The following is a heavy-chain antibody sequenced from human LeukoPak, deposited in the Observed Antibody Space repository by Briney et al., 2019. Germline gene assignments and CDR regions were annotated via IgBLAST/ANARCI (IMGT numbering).Heavy chain of an antibody. CDR3: ARDYGDHRVDY. J-gene: IGHJ4*02. CDR2: IRYSGKT. D-gene: IGHD4-17*01. V-gene: IGHV4-38-2*02. Sequence: PSETLSLTCTVSGYSISSGYYWGWIRQPPGKGLEWIGTIRYSGKTYYNPSLKSRITISIDTSKKQFALKLSSVTAADTAVYYCARDYGDHRVDYWGQGTLVTVSS. CDR1: GYSISSGYY.